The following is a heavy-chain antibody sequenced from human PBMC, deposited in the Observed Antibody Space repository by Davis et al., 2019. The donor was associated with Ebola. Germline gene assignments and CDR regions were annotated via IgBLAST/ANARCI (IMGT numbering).Heavy chain of an antibody. CDR1: GYTFTSYG. CDR2: ISAYNGNT. CDR3: ARDGYCSSTSCYTGDYYYYYGMDV. D-gene: IGHD2-2*02. Sequence: ASVKVSCKASGYTFTSYGISWVRQAPGQGLEWMGWISAYNGNTNYAQKLQGRVTMTTDTSTSTAYMELRSLRSDDTAVYYCARDGYCSSTSCYTGDYYYYYGMDVWGQGTTVTVSS. J-gene: IGHJ6*02. V-gene: IGHV1-18*01.